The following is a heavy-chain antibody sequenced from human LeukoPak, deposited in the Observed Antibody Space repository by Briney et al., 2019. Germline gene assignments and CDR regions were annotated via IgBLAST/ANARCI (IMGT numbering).Heavy chain of an antibody. V-gene: IGHV4-31*03. CDR3: ARGKNEYSNRYYFDY. CDR2: LSYCGST. D-gene: IGHD4-4*01. Sequence: SYTLSLTCTVSLGSIRHGGFHWLWLRHHPGKALEWIGYLSYCGSTHYTPPLKSRDYISVDTSKKEFSLKLSSVTAADTAVYYCARGKNEYSNRYYFDYWGQGALVTVSS. J-gene: IGHJ4*02. CDR1: LGSIRHGGFH.